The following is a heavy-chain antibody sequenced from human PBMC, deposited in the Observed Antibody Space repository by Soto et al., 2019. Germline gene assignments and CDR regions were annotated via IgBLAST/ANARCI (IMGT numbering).Heavy chain of an antibody. D-gene: IGHD6-19*01. CDR2: ITSDTKTI. J-gene: IGHJ4*02. CDR3: ARSVEGHFDY. CDR1: GFTFSVYS. V-gene: IGHV3-48*02. Sequence: EVQLVESGGDLVQRGGSLRLSGVASGFTFSVYSMNWVRQAPGKGLEWFSYITSDTKTIKYADSVKGRFTISRDNAKTSVYLQMNSLRDEDTAVYYCARSVEGHFDYWGQGTVVTVSS.